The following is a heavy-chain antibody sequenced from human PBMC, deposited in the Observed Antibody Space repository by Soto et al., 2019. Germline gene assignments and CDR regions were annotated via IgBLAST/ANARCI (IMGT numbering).Heavy chain of an antibody. CDR3: ARGVQLKFYYYYYMDV. Sequence: PSETLSLTCAVYGGSFSGYYWSWIRQPPGKGLEWIGEINHSGSTNYNPSLKSRVTISVDTSKNQFSLKLSSVTAADTAVYYCARGVQLKFYYYYYMDVWGKGTTVTVSS. D-gene: IGHD5-18*01. CDR1: GGSFSGYY. CDR2: INHSGST. V-gene: IGHV4-34*01. J-gene: IGHJ6*03.